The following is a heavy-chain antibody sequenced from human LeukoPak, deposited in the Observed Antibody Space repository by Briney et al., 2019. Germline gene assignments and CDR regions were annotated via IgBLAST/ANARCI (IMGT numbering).Heavy chain of an antibody. Sequence: GGSLRLSCAASGFTFSSYWMSWVRQAPGKGLEWVANIKQDGSEKYYVDSVKGRFTISRDNAKNSLYLQMNSLRAEDTAVYYCARVWGYYYHYMDVWGKGTTVTVSS. CDR2: IKQDGSEK. CDR3: ARVWGYYYHYMDV. D-gene: IGHD7-27*01. J-gene: IGHJ6*03. CDR1: GFTFSSYW. V-gene: IGHV3-7*01.